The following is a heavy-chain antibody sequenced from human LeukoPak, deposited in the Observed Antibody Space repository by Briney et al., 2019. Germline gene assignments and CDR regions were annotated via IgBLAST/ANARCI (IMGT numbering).Heavy chain of an antibody. CDR1: GFTFSSYA. J-gene: IGHJ4*02. Sequence: AGGSLRLSCAASGFTFSSYAMGWVRQAPGKGLEWVSGISGSGGSTYYADSVKGRFTISRDNSKSKLSLQMNSLGVDDTAVYYCAKDGITIRGQGTLVTVSS. D-gene: IGHD3-10*01. CDR3: AKDGITI. CDR2: ISGSGGST. V-gene: IGHV3-23*01.